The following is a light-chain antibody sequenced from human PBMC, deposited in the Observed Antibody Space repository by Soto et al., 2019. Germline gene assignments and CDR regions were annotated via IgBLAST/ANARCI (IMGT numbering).Light chain of an antibody. Sequence: EIVLTQSPGTLSLSPGERATLSCRASQSVSSSYLAWYQQKPGQAPRLLIYGASSRATGIPTRFSGSGSGTDFTLSITRLEPEDFAVYYCQHRSNWLAFGGGTKVDIK. V-gene: IGKV3D-20*02. CDR3: QHRSNWLA. J-gene: IGKJ4*01. CDR1: QSVSSSY. CDR2: GAS.